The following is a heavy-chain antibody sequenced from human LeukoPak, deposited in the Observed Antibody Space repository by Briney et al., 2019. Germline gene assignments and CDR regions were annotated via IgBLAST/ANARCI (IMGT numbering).Heavy chain of an antibody. V-gene: IGHV4-61*02. Sequence: PSQTLSLTCTVSGGSISSGSYYWSWIRQPAGKGLEWIGRIYTSGRTNYNPSLKSRVTISVDTSKNQFSLKLSSVTAADTAVYYCARGITIFSPGAFDIWGQGTMVTVSS. D-gene: IGHD3-3*01. CDR3: ARGITIFSPGAFDI. J-gene: IGHJ3*02. CDR2: IYTSGRT. CDR1: GGSISSGSYY.